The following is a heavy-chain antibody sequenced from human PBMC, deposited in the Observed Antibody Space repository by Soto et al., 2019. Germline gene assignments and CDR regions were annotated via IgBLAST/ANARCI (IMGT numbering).Heavy chain of an antibody. CDR2: VDPNDSFA. CDR1: EYSFRIYW. Sequence: PGESLKISCQAFEYSFRIYWISWVRQKPGGGLEWMGRVDPNDSFATYSPSFEGHVSISVDKSTNIVYLQWRSLRASDTATYYCAQHQSGSGNSNFDFWGQGTLVTVSS. CDR3: AQHQSGSGNSNFDF. V-gene: IGHV5-10-1*01. J-gene: IGHJ4*02. D-gene: IGHD3-10*01.